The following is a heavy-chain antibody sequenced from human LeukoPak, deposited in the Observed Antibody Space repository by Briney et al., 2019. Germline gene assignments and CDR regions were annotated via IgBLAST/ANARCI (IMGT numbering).Heavy chain of an antibody. Sequence: ASVKVSCKASGDTFTGYFLHWVRQAAGQGLEWMGMIHPSGETTTYAQKFQGRVIMTRDTSTSTVYMELNSLRSEDTAVYYCVRAARDQHFEYWGQGTRVTVSS. CDR1: GDTFTGYF. V-gene: IGHV1-46*01. J-gene: IGHJ4*02. CDR3: VRAARDQHFEY. CDR2: IHPSGETT.